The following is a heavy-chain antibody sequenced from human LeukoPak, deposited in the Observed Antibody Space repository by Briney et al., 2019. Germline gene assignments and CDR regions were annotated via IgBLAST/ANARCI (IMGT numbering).Heavy chain of an antibody. CDR1: GLTFSSYS. CDR3: ASRYNWIDY. Sequence: GGSLRLSCAASGLTFSSYSMNWVRQAPGKGLEWVSPISSSSSYIYYADSVKGRFTISRDNAKNSLYLQMNSLRAEDTAVYYCASRYNWIDYWGQGTLVTVSS. CDR2: ISSSSSYI. J-gene: IGHJ4*02. D-gene: IGHD1-1*01. V-gene: IGHV3-21*01.